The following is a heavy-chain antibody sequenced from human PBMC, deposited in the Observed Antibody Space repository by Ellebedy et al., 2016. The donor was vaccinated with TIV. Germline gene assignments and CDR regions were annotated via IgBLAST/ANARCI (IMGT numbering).Heavy chain of an antibody. V-gene: IGHV1-46*01. CDR3: AREREQWLPDYVNYGMDV. CDR1: GYTFTSYY. Sequence: AASVKVSCKASGYTFTSYYIHWARQAPGQGLEWMGIINPSGGRTNYAQKFQGRVTMTRDTSTTTVYMEVSSLRSEDTATYYCAREREQWLPDYVNYGMDVWGQGTPVTVSS. CDR2: INPSGGRT. D-gene: IGHD6-19*01. J-gene: IGHJ6*02.